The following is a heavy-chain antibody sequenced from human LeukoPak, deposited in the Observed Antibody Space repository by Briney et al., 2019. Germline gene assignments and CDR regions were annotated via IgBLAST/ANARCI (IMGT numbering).Heavy chain of an antibody. CDR3: ARVPYRGWNDRDIDY. CDR2: INPKSGGT. CDR1: GYTFTGYY. V-gene: IGHV1-2*02. Sequence: GASVKVSCKASGYTFTGYYMHWVRQAPGQGLEWMGWINPKSGGTNYAQKFQGRVTMTRDTSISTAYMELSRLRSDDTAVYYCARVPYRGWNDRDIDYWGQGTLVTVSS. J-gene: IGHJ4*02. D-gene: IGHD1-1*01.